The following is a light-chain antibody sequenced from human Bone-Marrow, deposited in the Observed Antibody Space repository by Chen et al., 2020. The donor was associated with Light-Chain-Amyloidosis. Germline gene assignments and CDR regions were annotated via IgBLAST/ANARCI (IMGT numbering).Light chain of an antibody. CDR1: DLPTKY. Sequence: SYELTQRPSVSVAPGQTARITCSGDDLPTKYAYWYQQEPGQAPVLVIHRDTERPSGISERFAGSSSGTTATLTISGVQAEDEADYHCQSADCSGTYEVIFGGGTKLTVL. CDR2: RDT. J-gene: IGLJ2*01. V-gene: IGLV3-25*03. CDR3: QSADCSGTYEVI.